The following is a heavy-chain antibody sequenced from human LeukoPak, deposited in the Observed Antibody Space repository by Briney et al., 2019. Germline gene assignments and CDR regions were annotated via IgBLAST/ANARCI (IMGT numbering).Heavy chain of an antibody. CDR2: IYSGGST. CDR3: ARDRNDILTGYSDAFDI. D-gene: IGHD3-9*01. V-gene: IGHV3-66*01. Sequence: GGSLRLSCAASGFTVSSNYMSWVRQAPGKGLEWVSVIYSGGSTYYADSVKGRFTISGDNSKNTLYLQMNSLRAEDTAVYYCARDRNDILTGYSDAFDIWGQGTMVTVSS. J-gene: IGHJ3*02. CDR1: GFTVSSNY.